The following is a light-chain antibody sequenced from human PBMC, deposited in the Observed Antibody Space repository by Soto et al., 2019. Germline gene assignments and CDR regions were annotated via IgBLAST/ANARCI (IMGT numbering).Light chain of an antibody. V-gene: IGLV2-14*01. J-gene: IGLJ3*02. CDR3: SSYSSVTTLWV. Sequence: QSALTQPASVSGSPGQSITISCTGTSSEVGGYNYVSWYQQHPGKDPKLIIYEVSNRPSGVSNRFSGSKSGNTASLTVSGLQAEDEADYYCSSYSSVTTLWVFGGGTKLTVL. CDR2: EVS. CDR1: SSEVGGYNY.